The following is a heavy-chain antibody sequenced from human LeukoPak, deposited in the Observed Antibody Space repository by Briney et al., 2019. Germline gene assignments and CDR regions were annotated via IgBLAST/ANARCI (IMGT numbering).Heavy chain of an antibody. CDR3: ARDLGGNSPLDP. Sequence: GASVKVSCKLSGDTFTGHYFHWVRRAPGQGLEWMGWINPNSGGTNYAQKFQGRVTMTRDTSISTAYMELSRLRSDDTAVYYCARDLGGNSPLDPWGQGTLVTVSS. V-gene: IGHV1-2*02. J-gene: IGHJ5*02. D-gene: IGHD4-23*01. CDR1: GDTFTGHY. CDR2: INPNSGGT.